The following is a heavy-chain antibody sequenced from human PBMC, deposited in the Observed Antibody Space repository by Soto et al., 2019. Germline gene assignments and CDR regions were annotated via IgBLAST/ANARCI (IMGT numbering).Heavy chain of an antibody. Sequence: GIINPSGGSTSYAQKFQGRVTMTRDTSTSTVYMELSSLRSDDTAVYYCARDEFGDPGVYWGQGTLVTVSS. J-gene: IGHJ4*02. CDR2: INPSGGST. V-gene: IGHV1-46*01. CDR3: ARDEFGDPGVY. D-gene: IGHD4-17*01.